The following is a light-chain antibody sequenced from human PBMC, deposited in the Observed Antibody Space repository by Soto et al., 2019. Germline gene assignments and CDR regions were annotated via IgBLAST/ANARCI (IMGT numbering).Light chain of an antibody. CDR1: SRDIEAYDY. V-gene: IGLV2-11*01. Sequence: QSALTQPRSVSGSPGQSVAISCTGTSRDIEAYDYVSWYQQHPGKAPKLIISEVIKRPSGVSYRFSGSKSGNTASLTISGLQGEDEADYYCCSFAGSYYVFGTGTKLTVL. CDR3: CSFAGSYYV. J-gene: IGLJ1*01. CDR2: EVI.